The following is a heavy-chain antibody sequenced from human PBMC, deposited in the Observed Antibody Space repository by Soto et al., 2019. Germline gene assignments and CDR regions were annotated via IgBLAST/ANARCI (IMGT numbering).Heavy chain of an antibody. CDR1: GGSISSYY. V-gene: IGHV4-59*01. CDR2: IYYSGST. D-gene: IGHD4-4*01. J-gene: IGHJ5*02. Sequence: SETLSLTCTVSGGSISSYYWSWIRQPPGKGLEWIGYIYYSGSTNYNPSLKSRVTISVDTSKNQFSLKLSSVTAADTAVYYCARAIKSNLEGNWFDPWGQGTLVTVSS. CDR3: ARAIKSNLEGNWFDP.